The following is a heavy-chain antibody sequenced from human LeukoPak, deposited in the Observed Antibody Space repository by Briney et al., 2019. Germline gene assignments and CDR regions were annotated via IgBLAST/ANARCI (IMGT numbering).Heavy chain of an antibody. CDR2: ISGSGGST. J-gene: IGHJ3*02. D-gene: IGHD3-10*01. V-gene: IGHV3-23*01. CDR1: GFTFSRYA. Sequence: GGSLRLSCAASGFTFSRYAMTWVRQAPGMGLEWVSAISGSGGSTYYADSVTGRFTISRDNSKNTLYLQMNSLRAEDTAVYYCAKSYYGSGTDDAFDIWGQGTMVTVSS. CDR3: AKSYYGSGTDDAFDI.